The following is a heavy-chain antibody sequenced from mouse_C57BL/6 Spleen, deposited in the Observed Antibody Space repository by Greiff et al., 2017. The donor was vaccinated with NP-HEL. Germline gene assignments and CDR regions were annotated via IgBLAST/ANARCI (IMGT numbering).Heavy chain of an antibody. CDR3: ALGNYYAMDY. J-gene: IGHJ4*01. D-gene: IGHD3-3*01. CDR2: ISYDGSN. CDR1: GYSITSGYY. Sequence: VQLKESGPGLVKPSQSLSLTCSVTGYSITSGYYWNWIRQFPGNKLEWMGYISYDGSNNYNPSLKNRISITRDTYKNQFFLKLNSVTTEDTATYYCALGNYYAMDYWGQGTSVTVSS. V-gene: IGHV3-6*01.